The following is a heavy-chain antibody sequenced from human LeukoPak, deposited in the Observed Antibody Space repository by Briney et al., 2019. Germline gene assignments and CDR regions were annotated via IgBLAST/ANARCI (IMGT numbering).Heavy chain of an antibody. CDR2: IYYTGDT. J-gene: IGHJ5*02. CDR3: VRSKSGTYGWFDP. Sequence: SETLSLTCTVFGGSISGYYWSWIRQPPGKGLEWIGFIYYTGDTKYNPSLKSRLTISVDTSKSQFSLKVSSVTAADTAVYYCVRSKSGTYGWFDPWGQGTLVTVSS. CDR1: GGSISGYY. V-gene: IGHV4-59*01. D-gene: IGHD4-17*01.